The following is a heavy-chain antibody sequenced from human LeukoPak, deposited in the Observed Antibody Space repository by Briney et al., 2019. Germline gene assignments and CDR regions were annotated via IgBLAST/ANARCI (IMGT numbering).Heavy chain of an antibody. Sequence: SETLSLTCTVSGGSISSGGYYWSWIRQPPGKGLEWIGYIYYSGSTYYNPSLKSRVTISVDTSKNQFSLKLSSVTAADTAVYYCARGRYYYDSSGYYLFDYWGQGTLVTVSS. J-gene: IGHJ4*02. CDR1: GGSISSGGYY. V-gene: IGHV4-30-4*08. CDR3: ARGRYYYDSSGYYLFDY. CDR2: IYYSGST. D-gene: IGHD3-22*01.